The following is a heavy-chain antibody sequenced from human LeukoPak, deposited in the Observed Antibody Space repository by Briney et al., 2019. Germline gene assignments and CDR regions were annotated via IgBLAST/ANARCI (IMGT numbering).Heavy chain of an antibody. J-gene: IGHJ3*02. D-gene: IGHD3-10*01. CDR1: GYSFTSYW. V-gene: IGHV5-51*01. CDR2: IYPGDSDT. Sequence: KPGESLKISCKGSGYSFTSYWIGWVRQMPGKGLEWMGIIYPGDSDTRYSPSFQGQVTISADKSISTAYLQWSSLKASDTAMYYCARTRITMVRGVIISVNFDNAFDIWGQGTMVTVSS. CDR3: ARTRITMVRGVIISVNFDNAFDI.